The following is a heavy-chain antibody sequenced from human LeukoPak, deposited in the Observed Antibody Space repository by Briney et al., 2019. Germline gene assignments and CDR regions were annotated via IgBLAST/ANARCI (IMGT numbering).Heavy chain of an antibody. Sequence: PGGSLSLPCAASGFTFFNAWMNWSPQAPGKGLEWVGRIKPNTDGGTTHYAAPVAGRFTISRDDSRNTLSLQMNSLKIEDTAVYCCTADLAGISQATDYWGQGTLVTVSS. CDR3: TADLAGISQATDY. D-gene: IGHD3-10*01. CDR2: IKPNTDGGTT. J-gene: IGHJ4*02. CDR1: GFTFFNAW. V-gene: IGHV3-15*05.